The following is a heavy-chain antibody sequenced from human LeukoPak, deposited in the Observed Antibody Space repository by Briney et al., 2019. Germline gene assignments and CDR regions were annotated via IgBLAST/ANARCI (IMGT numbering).Heavy chain of an antibody. CDR2: FDPEDGET. V-gene: IGHV1-24*01. CDR1: GYTLTELS. J-gene: IGHJ4*02. CDR3: ATGLRYSGYDDY. Sequence: ASVKVSCKVSGYTLTELSMHWVRQAPGKGLEWMGGFDPEDGETIYAQKFQGRVTMTEDTSTDTAYMELSSLRSEDTAVYYCATGLRYSGYDDYGGQGPLVPVSS. D-gene: IGHD5-12*01.